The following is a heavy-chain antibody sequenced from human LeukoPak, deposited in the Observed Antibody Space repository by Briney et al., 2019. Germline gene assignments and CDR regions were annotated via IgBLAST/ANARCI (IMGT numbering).Heavy chain of an antibody. CDR1: GFTFSSYA. Sequence: PGGPLRLSCAASGFTFSSYAMHWVRQAPGKGLEWVVVISYDGSNKYYADSVKGRFTISRDNSKNTLYLQMNSLRAEDTAVYYCARDGGDIVVVPAADYYYYYGMDVWGQGTTVTVSS. J-gene: IGHJ6*02. V-gene: IGHV3-30-3*01. CDR3: ARDGGDIVVVPAADYYYYYGMDV. CDR2: ISYDGSNK. D-gene: IGHD2-2*01.